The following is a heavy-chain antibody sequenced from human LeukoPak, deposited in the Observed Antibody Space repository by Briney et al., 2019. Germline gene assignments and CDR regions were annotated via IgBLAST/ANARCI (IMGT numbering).Heavy chain of an antibody. J-gene: IGHJ4*02. CDR1: GFIFSSHW. CDR3: ARVASYSSTSFDS. Sequence: GGSLRLSCAASGFIFSSHWMHWVRQAPGRGMVWVSRIHFDGSVTTYADFVKGRFTISRDNAKNTLYLQMNSLRAEDTAVYYCARVASYSSTSFDSWGQGTLVTVSS. CDR2: IHFDGSVT. V-gene: IGHV3-74*01. D-gene: IGHD1-26*01.